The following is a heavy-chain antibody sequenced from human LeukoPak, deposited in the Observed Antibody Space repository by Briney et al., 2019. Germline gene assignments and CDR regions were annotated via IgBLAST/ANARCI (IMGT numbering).Heavy chain of an antibody. CDR2: INSNGSQT. CDR1: GFTFSSYW. V-gene: IGHV3-74*01. CDR3: ARVGGSSWC. Sequence: GGSLRISCAASGFTFSSYWMHWVRQAPGKGLVWVSRINSNGSQTGYADSVKGRFTISRDNANNTLYLQMNSLSPEDTAVYYCARVGGSSWCGGQGTLVAVSS. D-gene: IGHD6-13*01. J-gene: IGHJ4*02.